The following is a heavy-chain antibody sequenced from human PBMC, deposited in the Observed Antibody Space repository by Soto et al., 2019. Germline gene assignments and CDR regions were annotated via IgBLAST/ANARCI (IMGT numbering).Heavy chain of an antibody. D-gene: IGHD3-10*01. V-gene: IGHV3-48*03. J-gene: IGHJ6*02. CDR2: ISSSGSTI. CDR3: ARSPGFTMVRGVSGQYYYYGMDV. Sequence: GGSLGLSCAASGFTFSSYEMNWVRQAPGKGLEWVSYISSSGSTIYYADSVKGRFTISRDNAKNSLYLQMNSLRAEDTAVYYCARSPGFTMVRGVSGQYYYYGMDVWGQGTTVTVSS. CDR1: GFTFSSYE.